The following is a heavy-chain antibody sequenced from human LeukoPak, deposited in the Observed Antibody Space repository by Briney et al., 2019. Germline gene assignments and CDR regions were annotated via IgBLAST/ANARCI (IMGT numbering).Heavy chain of an antibody. D-gene: IGHD6-13*01. CDR3: ARETTGAGTARPFDY. CDR1: GGSISNFY. V-gene: IGHV4-4*07. J-gene: IGHJ4*02. CDR2: IYSSGST. Sequence: PSETLSLTCTVSGGSISNFYWSWIRQPAGKTLEWIGRIYSSGSTNYNPSLKSRVTMSLDTSKNQFSLKLSSVTVADTAVYFCARETTGAGTARPFDYWGQGTLVTVSS.